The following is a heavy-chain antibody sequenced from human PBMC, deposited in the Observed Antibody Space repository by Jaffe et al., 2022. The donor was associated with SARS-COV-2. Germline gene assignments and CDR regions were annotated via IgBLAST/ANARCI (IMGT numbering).Heavy chain of an antibody. CDR3: ARWSNYNWFDP. V-gene: IGHV4-59*01. CDR2: IYYSGST. CDR1: GVSINSYY. J-gene: IGHJ5*02. D-gene: IGHD1-26*01. Sequence: QVQLQESGPGLVKPSETLSLTCTVSGVSINSYYWSWIRQPPGKGLEWIGYIYYSGSTNYNPSLKSRVTMSVDTSKSQFSLKLTSVTAADTAVYYCARWSNYNWFDPWGQGTLVTVSS.